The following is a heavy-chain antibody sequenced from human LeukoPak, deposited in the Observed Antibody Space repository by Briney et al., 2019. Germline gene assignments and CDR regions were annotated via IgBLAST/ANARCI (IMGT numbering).Heavy chain of an antibody. V-gene: IGHV4-38-2*02. CDR1: GYSISSGYY. CDR3: ARLRYSSLFDY. D-gene: IGHD6-13*01. Sequence: SETLSLTCTVSGYSISSGYYWGWIRQPPGKRLEWVGSIHSSGNTYYNPTLKSRVTISVDTSKNQFSLNLTSVTAADAAVYYCARLRYSSLFDYWGQGTLVTVSS. CDR2: IHSSGNT. J-gene: IGHJ4*02.